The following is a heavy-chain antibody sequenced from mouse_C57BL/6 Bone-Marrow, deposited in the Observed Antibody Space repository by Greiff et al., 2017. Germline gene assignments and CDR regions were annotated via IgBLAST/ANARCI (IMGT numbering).Heavy chain of an antibody. CDR1: GFSLTSYG. Sequence: QVQLKQSGPGLAQPSQSLSITCTVSGFSLTSYGVHWVRQSPGTGLEWLGVIWSGGSTDSNAAFISRLSISKDNSKSQVFFKMNSLQADDTAIYYCARNFWFAYWGQGTLVTVSA. CDR3: ARNFWFAY. CDR2: IWSGGST. J-gene: IGHJ3*01. V-gene: IGHV2-2*01.